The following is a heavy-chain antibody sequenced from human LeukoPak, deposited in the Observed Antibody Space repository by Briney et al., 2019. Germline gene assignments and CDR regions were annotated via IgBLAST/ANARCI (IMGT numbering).Heavy chain of an antibody. CDR3: ARSRGAGPGAYFDY. CDR2: ISNSGTYT. J-gene: IGHJ4*02. CDR1: GFTFSDEY. V-gene: IGHV3-11*03. D-gene: IGHD6-19*01. Sequence: PGGSLRLSCAASGFTFSDEYMSWIRQAPGKGLEWVSYISNSGTYTNYADSVRGRFTISRDNAKHSLYLRMNSLRAEDTAVYYCARSRGAGPGAYFDYWGQGTLVTVSS.